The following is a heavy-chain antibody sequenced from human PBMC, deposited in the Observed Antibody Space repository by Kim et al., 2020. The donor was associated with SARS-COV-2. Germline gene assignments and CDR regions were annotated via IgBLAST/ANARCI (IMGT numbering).Heavy chain of an antibody. CDR1: GFTFGDYA. CDR2: ISWNSGSI. D-gene: IGHD3-22*01. J-gene: IGHJ3*02. CDR3: AKDISDSNYDAFDI. V-gene: IGHV3-9*01. Sequence: GGSLRLSCAASGFTFGDYAMHWVRQAPGKGLEWVSGISWNSGSIGYADSVKGRFTISRDNAKNSLYLQMNSLRAEDTALYYCAKDISDSNYDAFDIWGQGTMVTVSS.